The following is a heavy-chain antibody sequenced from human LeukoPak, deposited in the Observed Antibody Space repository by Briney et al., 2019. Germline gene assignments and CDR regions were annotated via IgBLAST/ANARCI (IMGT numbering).Heavy chain of an antibody. J-gene: IGHJ3*02. D-gene: IGHD5-18*01. Sequence: GGSLRLSCAASGFTFSSYWMSWVRQAPGKGLEWVANIKQDGSEKYYVDSVKGRFTISRDNAKNSLYLQINSLRAEDTAVYYCARDRGRLWLLGAFDIWGQGTMVTVSS. CDR3: ARDRGRLWLLGAFDI. CDR1: GFTFSSYW. V-gene: IGHV3-7*01. CDR2: IKQDGSEK.